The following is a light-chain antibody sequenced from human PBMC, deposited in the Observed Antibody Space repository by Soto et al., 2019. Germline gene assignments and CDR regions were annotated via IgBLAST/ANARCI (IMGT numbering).Light chain of an antibody. V-gene: IGLV2-14*01. CDR1: SSDVGGYNS. CDR3: SSYTSSSTRV. CDR2: EVT. Sequence: QSALTQPASVSGSPGQSNTISCTGTSSDVGGYNSVSWYQQHPGKAPKLVIYEVTNRPSGISNRFSGSKSGNTASLTISGLQAEDEADYYCSSYTSSSTRVFGTGTKVTVL. J-gene: IGLJ1*01.